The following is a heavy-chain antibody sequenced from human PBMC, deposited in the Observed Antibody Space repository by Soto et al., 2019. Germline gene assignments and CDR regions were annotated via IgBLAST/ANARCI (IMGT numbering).Heavy chain of an antibody. V-gene: IGHV4-4*07. CDR3: ARDREAGYNFYYGMDV. D-gene: IGHD6-19*01. CDR2: IYTSASI. J-gene: IGHJ6*02. Sequence: TSETLSLTCSVSGADINTYSWTWIRQPAGKGLEWIGRIYTSASINYNPSLKGRVTLSVDTSTNQVSLRLASVTAADTAIYYCARDREAGYNFYYGMDVWGQGTTVTVSS. CDR1: GADINTYS.